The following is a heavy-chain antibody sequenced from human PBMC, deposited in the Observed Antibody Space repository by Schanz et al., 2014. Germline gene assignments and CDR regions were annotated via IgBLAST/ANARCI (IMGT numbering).Heavy chain of an antibody. Sequence: QVQLQESGPGLVKPSGTLSLTCTVSGASISSVYWWSWVRQSPGTGLEWIGEMHHSEGRNYNPSLKSRVTTLIDESKTYFSLELNSVTAADTAVYYCVRNGDCRGGIRCDKGYFDSWGQGILVTVSS. CDR1: GASISSVYW. D-gene: IGHD2-15*01. V-gene: IGHV4-4*02. CDR3: VRNGDCRGGIRCDKGYFDS. CDR2: MHHSEGR. J-gene: IGHJ4*02.